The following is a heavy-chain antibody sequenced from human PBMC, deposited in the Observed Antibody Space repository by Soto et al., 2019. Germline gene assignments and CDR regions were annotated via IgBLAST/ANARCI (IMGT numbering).Heavy chain of an antibody. Sequence: PGGSLRLSCAASGFTFNTYGMHWVRQAPGRGPEWVAVIWYDGSIKYYADSVKGRFTISRDNSKNTLYLQMNSLRAEDTAVYYCARIDCTGGNCRPYAYYDMDVWGQGTTVTVS. CDR2: IWYDGSIK. CDR1: GFTFNTYG. V-gene: IGHV3-33*01. CDR3: ARIDCTGGNCRPYAYYDMDV. J-gene: IGHJ6*02. D-gene: IGHD2-15*01.